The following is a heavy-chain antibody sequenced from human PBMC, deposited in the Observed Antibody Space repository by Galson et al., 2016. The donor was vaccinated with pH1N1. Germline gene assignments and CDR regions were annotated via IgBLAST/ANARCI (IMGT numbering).Heavy chain of an antibody. CDR2: IYSSGST. D-gene: IGHD2-15*01. J-gene: IGHJ4*02. CDR3: ANSLKY. CDR1: GGSISSSSYS. V-gene: IGHV4-39*07. Sequence: VTLSLTCSVSGGSISSSSYSWAWIRQPPGKGLEWIGSIYSSGSTYYNPPLKSRVTISMDTSKNQFFLKLSSVTAADTAVYYCANSLKYWGQGTVVTVSS.